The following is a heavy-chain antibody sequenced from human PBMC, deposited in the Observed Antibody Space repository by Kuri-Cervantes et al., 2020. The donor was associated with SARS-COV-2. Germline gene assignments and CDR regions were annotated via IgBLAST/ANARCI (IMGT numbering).Heavy chain of an antibody. CDR1: GGSISSYY. Sequence: ESLKISCTVSGGSISSYYWSWIRQPAGKGLEWIGRIYTSGSTNYNPSLKGRVTMSVDTSKNQFSLKLSSVTAADTAVYYCAREGVLRYFDWLYNWFDPWGQGTLVTVSS. D-gene: IGHD3-9*01. J-gene: IGHJ5*02. V-gene: IGHV4-4*07. CDR2: IYTSGST. CDR3: AREGVLRYFDWLYNWFDP.